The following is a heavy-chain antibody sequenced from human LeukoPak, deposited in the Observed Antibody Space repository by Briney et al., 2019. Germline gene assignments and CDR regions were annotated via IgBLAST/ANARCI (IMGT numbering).Heavy chain of an antibody. J-gene: IGHJ4*02. CDR2: IYYSGST. CDR3: ARGRSSATVSLDY. V-gene: IGHV4-39*07. Sequence: PSETLSLTCTVSGGSISSSSYYWGWIRQPPGKGLEWIGSIYYSGSTYYNPSLKSRVTISVDTSKNQFSLKLSSVTAADTAVYYCARGRSSATVSLDYWGQGTLVTVSS. D-gene: IGHD2-15*01. CDR1: GGSISSSSYY.